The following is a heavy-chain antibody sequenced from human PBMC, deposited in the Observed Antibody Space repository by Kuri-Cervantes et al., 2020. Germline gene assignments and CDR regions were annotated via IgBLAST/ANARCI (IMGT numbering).Heavy chain of an antibody. D-gene: IGHD2-2*01. CDR1: GGSFSGSY. Sequence: ESLKISCAVYGGSFSGSYWSWIRQPPGKGLEWIGEINHGGSSNYNPSLKSRVTISVDTSKNQFSLNLSSVTAADTAMYYCARHAGYCSRTSCVGYYYYMDVWGKGTTVTVSS. CDR2: INHGGSS. J-gene: IGHJ6*03. CDR3: ARHAGYCSRTSCVGYYYYMDV. V-gene: IGHV4-34*01.